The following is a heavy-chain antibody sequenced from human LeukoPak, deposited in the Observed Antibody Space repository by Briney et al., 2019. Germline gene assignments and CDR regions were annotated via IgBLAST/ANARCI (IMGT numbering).Heavy chain of an antibody. J-gene: IGHJ2*01. CDR2: ISAYNGNT. CDR3: ARIPHYDFWGFDL. D-gene: IGHD3-3*01. Sequence: ASVKVSCKASGYTLTSYGISWVRQDPGQGLEWMGWISAYNGNTIYAQKFQGRVTMTTDTSTSTASMELRSLRSDDTAVYYCARIPHYDFWGFDLWGRGTLVTVSS. V-gene: IGHV1-18*01. CDR1: GYTLTSYG.